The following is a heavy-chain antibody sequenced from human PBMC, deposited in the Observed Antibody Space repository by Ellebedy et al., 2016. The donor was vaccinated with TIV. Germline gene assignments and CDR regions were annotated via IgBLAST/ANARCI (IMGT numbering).Heavy chain of an antibody. D-gene: IGHD6-19*01. CDR2: IYYSGST. Sequence: MPSETLSLTCTVSGGSISSYYWSWIRQPPGKGLEWVGYIYYSGSTNYNPSLKSRVTISVDTSKNQFSLKLSSVTAADPAVYYCADTAVADANWFDPWGQGTLVTVSS. CDR3: ADTAVADANWFDP. J-gene: IGHJ5*02. CDR1: GGSISSYY. V-gene: IGHV4-59*01.